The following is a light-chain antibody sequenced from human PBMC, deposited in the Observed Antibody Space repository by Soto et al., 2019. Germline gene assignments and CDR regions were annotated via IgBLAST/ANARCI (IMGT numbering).Light chain of an antibody. V-gene: IGKV3-15*01. CDR1: HSVGTK. J-gene: IGKJ1*01. CDR3: HQYSKWPQT. Sequence: EIEISQSPATLSVSTGETATLPCRASHSVGTKLAWYQQRPGQAPRLLISDASTRATSISARFSGSGSVTQFTLTISSLQSEDIALYYCHQYSKWPQTFGQGTKVDI. CDR2: DAS.